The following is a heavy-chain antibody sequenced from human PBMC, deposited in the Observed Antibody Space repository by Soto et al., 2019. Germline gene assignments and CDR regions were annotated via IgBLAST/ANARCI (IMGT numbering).Heavy chain of an antibody. CDR1: GFTFRSYA. J-gene: IGHJ5*02. CDR2: ISGGGDRT. V-gene: IGHV3-23*01. CDR3: AKGPRYFDRNSWFDP. D-gene: IGHD3-9*01. Sequence: GGSLRLSCAASGFTFRSYAMSWVRQAPGKGLEWVSAISGGGDRTYYADSVKGRFTTPRDNSKNTLYLQMNSLRAEDTAVYYCAKGPRYFDRNSWFDPWGQGTLVTVSS.